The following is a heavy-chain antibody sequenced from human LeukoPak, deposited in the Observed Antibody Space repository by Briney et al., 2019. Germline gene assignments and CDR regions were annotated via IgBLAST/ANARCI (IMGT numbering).Heavy chain of an antibody. J-gene: IGHJ5*02. D-gene: IGHD3-10*01. Sequence: SETLSLTCAVYGGSFSGYYWSWIRQPPGKGLEWIGEINHSGSTNYNPSLESRVTISEDTSKNQFSLKLRSVTAADTAVYYCARGLGRGVIITEGWFDPWGQGTLVTVSS. CDR2: INHSGST. V-gene: IGHV4-34*01. CDR3: ARGLGRGVIITEGWFDP. CDR1: GGSFSGYY.